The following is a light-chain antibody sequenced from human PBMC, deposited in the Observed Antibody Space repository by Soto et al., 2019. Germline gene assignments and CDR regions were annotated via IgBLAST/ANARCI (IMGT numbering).Light chain of an antibody. CDR2: GAS. CDR3: QQYGRSPYT. V-gene: IGKV3-20*01. J-gene: IGKJ2*01. CDR1: QSVRSSY. Sequence: EIVLTQSPGTLSLSPGERATLSCRASQSVRSSYLAWYQQKPGQAPRLLIYGASSRATGIPDRFSGSGSGTDFTLTISRLEPEDFAVYYCQQYGRSPYTFGQGTTLEIK.